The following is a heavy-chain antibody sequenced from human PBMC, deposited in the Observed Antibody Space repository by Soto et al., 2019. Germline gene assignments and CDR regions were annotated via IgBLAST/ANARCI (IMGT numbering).Heavy chain of an antibody. CDR1: GGSISSSNW. CDR3: ARDEPGSYYGFSYYYYGMDV. CDR2: IYHSGST. V-gene: IGHV4-4*02. J-gene: IGHJ6*02. D-gene: IGHD1-26*01. Sequence: SETLSLTCAVSGGSISSSNWWSWVRQPPGKGLEWIGEIYHSGSTNYNPSLKSRVTISVDKSKNQFSLKLSSVTAADTAVYYCARDEPGSYYGFSYYYYGMDVWGQGTTVTSP.